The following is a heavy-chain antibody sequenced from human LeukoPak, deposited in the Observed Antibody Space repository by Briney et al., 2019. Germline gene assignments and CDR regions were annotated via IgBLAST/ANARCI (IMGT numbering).Heavy chain of an antibody. CDR2: ISSSGGST. V-gene: IGHV3-23*01. CDR1: GFTFSSYA. CDR3: AKDPWDYGDYGPFDY. D-gene: IGHD4-17*01. Sequence: PGGSLRLSCAASGFTFSSYAMSSVRQAPGKGLQWVSSISSSGGSTYYADSVKGRFTISRDNSKNTLYLQMNSLRAEDTAVYYCAKDPWDYGDYGPFDYWGQGTLVTVSS. J-gene: IGHJ4*02.